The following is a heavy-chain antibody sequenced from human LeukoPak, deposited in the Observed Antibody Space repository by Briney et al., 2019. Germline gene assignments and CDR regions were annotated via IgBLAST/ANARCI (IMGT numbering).Heavy chain of an antibody. CDR3: ARESWSGWYYFDY. CDR1: GFTFSSYA. Sequence: GGSLRLSCAASGFTFSSYAMHWVRQAPGKGLEWVAVISYDGSNKYYADSVKGRFTISRDNSKNTLYLQMNSLRAEDTAVYYCARESWSGWYYFDYWGQGTLVTVSS. CDR2: ISYDGSNK. V-gene: IGHV3-30-3*01. J-gene: IGHJ4*02. D-gene: IGHD6-19*01.